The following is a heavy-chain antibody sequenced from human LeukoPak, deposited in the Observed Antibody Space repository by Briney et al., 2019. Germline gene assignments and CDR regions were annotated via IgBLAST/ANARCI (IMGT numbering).Heavy chain of an antibody. CDR2: ISASGGST. V-gene: IGHV3-23*01. J-gene: IGHJ5*02. Sequence: PGASLRLSCAASGFTFSSYAMSWVRQAPGKGLEWVSAISASGGSTYYADSVKGRFTISRDNSKNTLYLQMNSLRAEDTAVYYCAKDRDIVVVPRWFDPWGQGTLVTVSS. CDR1: GFTFSSYA. CDR3: AKDRDIVVVPRWFDP. D-gene: IGHD2-2*01.